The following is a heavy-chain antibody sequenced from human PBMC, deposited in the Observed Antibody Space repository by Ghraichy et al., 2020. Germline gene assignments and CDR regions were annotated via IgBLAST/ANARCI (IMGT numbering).Heavy chain of an antibody. D-gene: IGHD1-26*01. CDR3: ARDRIQWELLPPDY. J-gene: IGHJ4*02. V-gene: IGHV1-18*01. CDR2: ISPYNGNT. Sequence: ASVKLSCKASGYTFTNYDITWVRQAPGQGLEWMGWISPYNGNTNYAQKLQGRVIMTTDTSTTTVSMELRSLRSDDTAVYYCARDRIQWELLPPDYWGQGTLVTVSS. CDR1: GYTFTNYD.